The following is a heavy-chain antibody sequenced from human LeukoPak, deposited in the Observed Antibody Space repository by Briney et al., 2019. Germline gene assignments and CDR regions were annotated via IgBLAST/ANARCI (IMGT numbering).Heavy chain of an antibody. J-gene: IGHJ3*02. V-gene: IGHV3-11*01. D-gene: IGHD1-1*01. Sequence: PGGSLRLSCAASGFTVSSNYMSWIRQAPGKGLEWVSYISSSGSTIYYADSVKGRFTISRDNAKNSLYLQMNSLRAEDTAVYYCASLGPARYSISAFDIWGQGTMVTVSS. CDR2: ISSSGSTI. CDR3: ASLGPARYSISAFDI. CDR1: GFTVSSNY.